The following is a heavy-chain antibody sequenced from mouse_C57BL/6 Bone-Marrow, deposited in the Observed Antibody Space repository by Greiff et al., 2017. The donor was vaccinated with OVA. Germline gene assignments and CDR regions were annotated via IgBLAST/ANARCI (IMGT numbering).Heavy chain of an antibody. D-gene: IGHD2-1*01. Sequence: VQLKQSGAELVRPGASVKLSCTASGFNIKDDYMHWVKQRPEQGLEWIGWIDPENGDTEYASKFQGKATITADTSSNTAYLQLSSLTSEDTAVYYCTTDLLRDYWGQGTSVTVSS. CDR1: GFNIKDDY. V-gene: IGHV14-4*01. J-gene: IGHJ4*01. CDR2: IDPENGDT. CDR3: TTDLLRDY.